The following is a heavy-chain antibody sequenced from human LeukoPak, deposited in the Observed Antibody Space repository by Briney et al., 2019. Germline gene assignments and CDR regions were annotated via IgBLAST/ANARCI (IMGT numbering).Heavy chain of an antibody. CDR2: ISSSGSTI. CDR1: GFTFSSYE. D-gene: IGHD3-10*02. CDR3: AELGITMIGGV. V-gene: IGHV3-48*03. Sequence: PGRSLRLSCAASGFTFSSYEMNWVRQAPGKGLEWVSYISSSGSTIYCADSVKGRFTISRDNAKNSLYLQMNSLRAEDTAVYYCAELGITMIGGVRGKGTTVTISS. J-gene: IGHJ6*04.